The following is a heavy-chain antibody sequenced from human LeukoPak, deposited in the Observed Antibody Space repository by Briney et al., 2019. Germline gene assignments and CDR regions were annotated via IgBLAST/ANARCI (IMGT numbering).Heavy chain of an antibody. CDR1: GGSISSGSYY. Sequence: SETLSLTCTVSGGSISSGSYYWSWIRQPAGKGLEWIGRIYTSGSTNYNPSLKSRVTISVDTSKNQFSLKLSSVTAADTAVYYCARYGSSSSLDYWGQGTLVTVSS. J-gene: IGHJ4*02. D-gene: IGHD6-13*01. V-gene: IGHV4-61*02. CDR3: ARYGSSSSLDY. CDR2: IYTSGST.